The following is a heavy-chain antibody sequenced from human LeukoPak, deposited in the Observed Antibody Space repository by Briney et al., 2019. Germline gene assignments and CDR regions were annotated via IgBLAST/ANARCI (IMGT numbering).Heavy chain of an antibody. CDR1: GFTFNNYA. Sequence: PGESLRLSCAASGFTFNNYAMHWVRQAPGRGLEWVAINSHDGNKEYYPDSVKGRFTISRDNSINALYLQMNSLRPEDSAIYYCARDQFSCGGGTCSLGYSMDVCGKGTPVTVSS. J-gene: IGHJ6*03. CDR2: NSHDGNKE. V-gene: IGHV3-30*01. D-gene: IGHD2-15*01. CDR3: ARDQFSCGGGTCSLGYSMDV.